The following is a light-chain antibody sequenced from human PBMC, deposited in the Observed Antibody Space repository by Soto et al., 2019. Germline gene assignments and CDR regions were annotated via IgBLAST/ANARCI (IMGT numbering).Light chain of an antibody. CDR3: QQYNDYSWT. V-gene: IGKV1-5*03. CDR2: KVS. Sequence: DIQLTQSPSTLSASVGDRVTITCRASQSLNNWLAWYQQRPGKAPKLLIYKVSNLQSGIPSRFSGSGSGTEFTLTINSLQPDDFATYYCQQYNDYSWTFGQGTKVEVQ. J-gene: IGKJ1*01. CDR1: QSLNNW.